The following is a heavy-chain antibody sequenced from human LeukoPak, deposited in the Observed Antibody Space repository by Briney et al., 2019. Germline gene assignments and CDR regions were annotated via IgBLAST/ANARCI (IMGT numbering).Heavy chain of an antibody. V-gene: IGHV3-53*01. J-gene: IGHJ4*02. Sequence: QPGGSLRLSCAASGFTVSSNYMSWVRQAPGKGLEWVSVIYSGDSTYYADSVKGRFTISRDNSKNTLYLQMNSLRAEDTAVYFCAKDRISDGAWSFDYWGQGTLVTVSS. D-gene: IGHD4/OR15-4a*01. CDR2: IYSGDST. CDR1: GFTVSSNY. CDR3: AKDRISDGAWSFDY.